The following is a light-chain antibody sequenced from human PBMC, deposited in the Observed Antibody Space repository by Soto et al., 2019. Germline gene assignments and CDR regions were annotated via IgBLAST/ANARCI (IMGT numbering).Light chain of an antibody. CDR1: QVISSY. Sequence: QVSQSPSFLSASVGNRVTITCRASQVISSYLAWYQQKPGKAPKLLIYAASTLQSGVPSRFSGSRSGTEFTLTISSLQPEDFATYYCQQLNSYPITFGQGTRLEIK. CDR2: AAS. V-gene: IGKV1-9*01. CDR3: QQLNSYPIT. J-gene: IGKJ5*01.